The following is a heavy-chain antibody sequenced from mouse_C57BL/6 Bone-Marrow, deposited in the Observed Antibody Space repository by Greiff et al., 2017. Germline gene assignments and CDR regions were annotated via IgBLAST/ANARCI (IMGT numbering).Heavy chain of an antibody. Sequence: EVKLQESGGGLVKPGGSLKLSCAASGFTFSDYGMHWVRQAPEKGLEWVAYISSGSSTIYYADTVKGRFTISRDNAKNTLFLQMTSLRSEDTAMYYCAKYGLFAYWGQGTLVTVSA. CDR1: GFTFSDYG. D-gene: IGHD1-1*02. CDR2: ISSGSSTI. CDR3: AKYGLFAY. J-gene: IGHJ3*01. V-gene: IGHV5-17*01.